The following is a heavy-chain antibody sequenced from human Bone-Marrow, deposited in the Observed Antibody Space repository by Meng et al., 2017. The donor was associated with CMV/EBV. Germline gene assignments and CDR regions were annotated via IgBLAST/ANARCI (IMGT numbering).Heavy chain of an antibody. Sequence: GSLRLSCTVSGGSISSSSYYWGWIRQPPGKGLEWIGSIYYSGSTYYNPSLKSRVTISVDTSKNQFSLKLSSVTAADTAVYYCARLRWELLAFAYWGQGTLVTVSS. V-gene: IGHV4-39*01. CDR1: GGSISSSSYY. CDR3: ARLRWELLAFAY. D-gene: IGHD1-26*01. J-gene: IGHJ4*02. CDR2: IYYSGST.